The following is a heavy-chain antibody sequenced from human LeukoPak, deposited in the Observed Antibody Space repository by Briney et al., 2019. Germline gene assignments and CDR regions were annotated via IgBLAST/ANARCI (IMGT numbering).Heavy chain of an antibody. CDR2: ISGSGGST. CDR3: AKDPGGTLEWLLLNWYFDL. V-gene: IGHV3-23*01. J-gene: IGHJ2*01. CDR1: GFTFSSYA. D-gene: IGHD3-3*01. Sequence: GGSLRLSCAASGFTFSSYAMSWVRQAPGKGLEWVSAISGSGGSTYYADSAKGRFTISRDNSKNTRYLQMNSLRAEDTAVYYCAKDPGGTLEWLLLNWYFDLWGRGTLVTVSS.